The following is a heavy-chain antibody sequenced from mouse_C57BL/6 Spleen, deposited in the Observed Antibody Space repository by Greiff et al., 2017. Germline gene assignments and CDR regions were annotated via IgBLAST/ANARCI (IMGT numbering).Heavy chain of an antibody. CDR1: GYSFTDYN. J-gene: IGHJ2*01. D-gene: IGHD1-1*01. Sequence: VQLQQSGPELVKPGASVKISCKASGYSFTDYNMNWVKQSNGKSLEWIGVINPNYGTTSYNQKFKGKATLTVDQSSSTAYMQLNSLTSEDSAVYYCESFYGSSYRYFDYWGQGTTLTVSS. CDR3: ESFYGSSYRYFDY. CDR2: INPNYGTT. V-gene: IGHV1-39*01.